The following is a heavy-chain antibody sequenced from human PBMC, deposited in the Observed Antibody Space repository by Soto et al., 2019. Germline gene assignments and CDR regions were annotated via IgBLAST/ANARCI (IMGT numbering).Heavy chain of an antibody. CDR2: ITAPNSAK. CDR3: ARDVDWAFDY. Sequence: GGSLRLSCAASGFTFTSYSMVWVRQAPGKGLEWLSYITAPNSAKDYADSVKGRFTISRDDAKNSLYLQMSSLRAEDTAVYYCARDVDWAFDYWGRGTLVTVSS. V-gene: IGHV3-48*01. J-gene: IGHJ4*02. D-gene: IGHD3-9*01. CDR1: GFTFTSYS.